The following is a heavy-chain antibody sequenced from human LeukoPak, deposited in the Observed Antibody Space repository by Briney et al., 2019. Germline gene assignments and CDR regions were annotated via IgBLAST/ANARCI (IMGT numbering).Heavy chain of an antibody. Sequence: ASVKVSCKASGFTFSTYAMSWVRQAPGKGLEWVSAISGNGGSTYYADSVKGRFTISRDNSKNTLYLQMNSLRAEDTAVYYCAKGQPDYTDYRYYFDYWGQGTLATVSS. CDR1: GFTFSTYA. D-gene: IGHD4-11*01. CDR3: AKGQPDYTDYRYYFDY. J-gene: IGHJ4*02. CDR2: ISGNGGST. V-gene: IGHV3-23*01.